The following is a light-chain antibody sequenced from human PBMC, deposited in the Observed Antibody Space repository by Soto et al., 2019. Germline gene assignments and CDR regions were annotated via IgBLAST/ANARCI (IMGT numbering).Light chain of an antibody. J-gene: IGLJ1*01. V-gene: IGLV1-40*01. Sequence: QSVLTQPPSVSGAPGQRVTISCTGSSSNIGAGYGVHWYQQLPGTAPKLLIYGDNNRPSGVPGRFSGSKSGTSASLAITGLQAEDEADYYCQSYDSSLSGFVFGTGTKVTVL. CDR3: QSYDSSLSGFV. CDR1: SSNIGAGYG. CDR2: GDN.